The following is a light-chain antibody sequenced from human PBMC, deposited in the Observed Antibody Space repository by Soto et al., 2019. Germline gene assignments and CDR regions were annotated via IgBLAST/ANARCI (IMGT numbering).Light chain of an antibody. J-gene: IGKJ5*01. CDR2: CXS. CDR1: QTFSTSF. V-gene: IGKV3-20*01. CDR3: QQHGTSPIT. Sequence: EMGLTHSPGTLSLSPGEGPTLSCRASQTFSTSFLALSQQKPGQAPRLXXDCXSSMATGSPDRFSGHGSATDFTLTISRLDPEDVAAYYCQQHGTSPITFGQGTRLEIK.